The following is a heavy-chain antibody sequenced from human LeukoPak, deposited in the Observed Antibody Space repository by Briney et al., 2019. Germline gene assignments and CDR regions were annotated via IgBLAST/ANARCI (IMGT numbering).Heavy chain of an antibody. D-gene: IGHD3-10*01. V-gene: IGHV4-34*01. CDR1: GGSFSGYY. CDR2: INHSGST. CDR3: ARGRGPRSAEFDY. Sequence: PSETLSLTCAVYGGSFSGYYWSWIRQPPGKGLEWIGEINHSGSTNYNPSLKSRVTISVDTSKNQFSLKLSSVTAADTAVYYCARGRGPRSAEFDYWGQGTLVTVSS. J-gene: IGHJ4*02.